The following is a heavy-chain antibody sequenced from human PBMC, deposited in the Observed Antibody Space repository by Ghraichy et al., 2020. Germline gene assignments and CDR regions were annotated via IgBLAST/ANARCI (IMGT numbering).Heavy chain of an antibody. CDR2: ISGSGGST. CDR1: GFTFSSYA. V-gene: IGHV3-23*01. CDR3: ANSGSFHFYGMDV. Sequence: GGSLRLSCAASGFTFSSYAMSWVRQAPGKGLEWVSAISGSGGSTYYADSVKGRFTISRDNSKNTLYLQMNSLRAEDTAVYYCANSGSFHFYGMDVWGQGTTVTVSS. D-gene: IGHD1-26*01. J-gene: IGHJ6*02.